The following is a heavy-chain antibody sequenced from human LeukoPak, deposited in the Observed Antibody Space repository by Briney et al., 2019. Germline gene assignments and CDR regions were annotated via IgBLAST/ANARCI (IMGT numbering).Heavy chain of an antibody. CDR2: ISSSSSYT. CDR3: ASIPTYYYDSSGSAVDY. CDR1: GFTFSDYY. Sequence: GGSLRLSCAASGFTFSDYYMSWIRPAPGKGLEWVSYISSSSSYTNYADSVKGRFTISRDNAKNSLYLQMNSLRAEDTAVYYCASIPTYYYDSSGSAVDYWGQGTLVTVSS. V-gene: IGHV3-11*03. D-gene: IGHD3-22*01. J-gene: IGHJ4*02.